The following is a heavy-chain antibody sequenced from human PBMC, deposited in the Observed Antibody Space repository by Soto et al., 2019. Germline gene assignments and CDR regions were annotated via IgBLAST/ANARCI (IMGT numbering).Heavy chain of an antibody. CDR1: GFTFSNYG. CDR2: ISYDGSLR. CDR3: AKERGLGSGSYYHY. J-gene: IGHJ4*02. Sequence: QVQLVESGGGVVQPGRSLRLSCAASGFTFSNYGMHWVRQAPGKGLEWVAVISYDGSLRFYTDSVKGRFTISRDNSKNTLYLQMDSLRVEDTAVYNFAKERGLGSGSYYHYWGQGTLVTVSS. D-gene: IGHD3-10*01. V-gene: IGHV3-30*18.